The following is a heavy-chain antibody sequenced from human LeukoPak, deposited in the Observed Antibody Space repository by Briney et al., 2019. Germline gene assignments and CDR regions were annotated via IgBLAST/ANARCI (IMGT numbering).Heavy chain of an antibody. Sequence: TGGSLRLSCVASGFTFSSYSMNWVRQAPGKGLEWVSYISSSSSTIYYADSVKGRFTISRDNAKNSLYLQMNSLRAEDTAVYYCAREPSAGQASIAAVYYFDYWGQGTLVTVSS. J-gene: IGHJ4*02. D-gene: IGHD3-3*02. CDR1: GFTFSSYS. CDR3: AREPSAGQASIAAVYYFDY. CDR2: ISSSSSTI. V-gene: IGHV3-48*01.